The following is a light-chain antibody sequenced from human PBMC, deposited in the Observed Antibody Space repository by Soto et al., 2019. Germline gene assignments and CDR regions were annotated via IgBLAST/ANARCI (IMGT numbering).Light chain of an antibody. CDR1: QDIIKY. J-gene: IGKJ4*01. V-gene: IGKV1-39*01. CDR2: GAS. Sequence: IHITQSPSSLSSSVGDRVTINCLSSQDIIKYLHWYQQKSGEAPKLLIYGASILQGGVPARFIGSGSGNHLTITISSMQPEDFETYYCKKSLRTKLKFGGGKKVDIK. CDR3: KKSLRTKLK.